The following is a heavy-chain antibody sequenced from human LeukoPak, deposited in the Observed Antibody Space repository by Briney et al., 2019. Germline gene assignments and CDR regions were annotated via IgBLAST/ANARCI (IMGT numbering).Heavy chain of an antibody. D-gene: IGHD5/OR15-5a*01. Sequence: GGSLRLTCAASGFTFSNAWMSWVRQASGKGLEWVGRIKSKTDGGTTDYAAPVKGRFTISRDDSKNTLYLQMNSLKTEDTAVYYCTTRLSVYYYYYYMDVWGKGTTVTVSS. CDR2: IKSKTDGGTT. CDR1: GFTFSNAW. J-gene: IGHJ6*03. CDR3: TTRLSVYYYYYYMDV. V-gene: IGHV3-15*01.